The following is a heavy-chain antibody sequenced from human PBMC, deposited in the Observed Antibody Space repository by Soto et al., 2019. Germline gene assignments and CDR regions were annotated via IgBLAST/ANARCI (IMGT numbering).Heavy chain of an antibody. D-gene: IGHD6-19*01. CDR3: ARDRRVVIAVASPAFDI. J-gene: IGHJ3*02. CDR1: GGTFSSYA. Sequence: QVQLVQSGAEVKKPGSSVKVSCKASGGTFSSYAISWVRQAPGQGLEWMGGIIPIFGTANYAQKFQGRVTNTADESTSTAYMELSSLRSEDTAVYYCARDRRVVIAVASPAFDIWGQGTMVTVSS. CDR2: IIPIFGTA. V-gene: IGHV1-69*01.